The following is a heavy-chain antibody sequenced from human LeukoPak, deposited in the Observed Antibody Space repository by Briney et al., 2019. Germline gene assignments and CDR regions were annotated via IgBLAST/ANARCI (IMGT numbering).Heavy chain of an antibody. CDR3: ASRAGRYSYGYGTLDY. D-gene: IGHD5-18*01. CDR1: GFTFSSYG. V-gene: IGHV3-23*01. Sequence: GGTLRLSCAASGFTFSSYGMSWVRQAPGKGLEWVSAISGSGGSTYYADSVKGRFTISRDNSKNTLYLQMNSLRAEDTAVYYCASRAGRYSYGYGTLDYWGQGTLVTVSS. CDR2: ISGSGGST. J-gene: IGHJ4*02.